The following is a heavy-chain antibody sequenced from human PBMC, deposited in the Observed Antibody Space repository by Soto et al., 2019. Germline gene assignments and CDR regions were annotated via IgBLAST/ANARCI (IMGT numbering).Heavy chain of an antibody. D-gene: IGHD1-1*01. Sequence: PSETLSLTCTVSSGLIWGWTRQSPDKGLEWIGYIYNSGRYNYNPSLESRLTISIDTSKNQFSLRLASVTAADTAVYYCARTLPNRQLFDSWSQGTLVTVSS. CDR3: ARTLPNRQLFDS. CDR1: SGLI. J-gene: IGHJ4*02. V-gene: IGHV4-59*01. CDR2: IYNSGRY.